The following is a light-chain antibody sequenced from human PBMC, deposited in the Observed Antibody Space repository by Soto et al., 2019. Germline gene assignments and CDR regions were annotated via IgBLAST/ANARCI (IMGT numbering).Light chain of an antibody. J-gene: IGKJ1*01. CDR3: QHYYSIPWT. CDR1: QSVSSN. Sequence: EIVLIQSPATLSLSPGERATLSCRASQSVSSNLAWYQQNPGQAPNLLIFDASKRATGIPARFSGSGSGTDFTLTISSLETEDVAAYYCQHYYSIPWTFGQGTRVEIK. V-gene: IGKV3-11*01. CDR2: DAS.